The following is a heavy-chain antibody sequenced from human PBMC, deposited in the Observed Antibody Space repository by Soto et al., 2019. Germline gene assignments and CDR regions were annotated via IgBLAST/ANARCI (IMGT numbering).Heavy chain of an antibody. D-gene: IGHD3-10*01. CDR3: ARVFLRYYYYGMDV. J-gene: IGHJ6*02. CDR2: ISAYNGNT. Sequence: ASVKVSCKASGYTFTSYGISWVRQAPGQGLEWMGWISAYNGNTNYAQKLQGRVTMTTDTSTSTAYMELRSLRSDDTAVYYCARVFLRYYYYGMDVWGQGTKVTVSS. CDR1: GYTFTSYG. V-gene: IGHV1-18*01.